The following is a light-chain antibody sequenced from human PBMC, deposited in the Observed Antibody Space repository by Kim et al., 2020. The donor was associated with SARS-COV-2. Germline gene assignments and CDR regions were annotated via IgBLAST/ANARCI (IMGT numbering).Light chain of an antibody. CDR1: PSLSSNS. J-gene: IGKJ1*01. V-gene: IGKV3-20*01. CDR2: GAS. CDR3: QQYETSRT. Sequence: LSPGETATLSCRASPSLSSNSLAWYQQKPGQAPRLLIYGASSRATGIPDRFSGSGSGADFTLTISKLEPEDFAVYYCQQYETSRTFGQGTKVDIK.